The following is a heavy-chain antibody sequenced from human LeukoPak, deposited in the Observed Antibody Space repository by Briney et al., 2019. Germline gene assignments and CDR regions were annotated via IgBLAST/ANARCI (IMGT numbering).Heavy chain of an antibody. Sequence: GGSLRLSCAASGFTFSSYAMSWVRQAPGKGLEWVSAISGSGGSTYYADSVKGRFTISRDNSKNTLYLQMNSLRAEDTAVYYCARDQWYYDSSGYSWDAFDIWGQGTMVTVSS. CDR2: ISGSGGST. CDR1: GFTFSSYA. V-gene: IGHV3-23*01. J-gene: IGHJ3*02. D-gene: IGHD3-22*01. CDR3: ARDQWYYDSSGYSWDAFDI.